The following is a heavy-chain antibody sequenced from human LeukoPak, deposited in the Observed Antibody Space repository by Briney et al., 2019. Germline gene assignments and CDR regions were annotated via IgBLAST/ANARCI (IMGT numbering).Heavy chain of an antibody. Sequence: ASVKVSCKASGYTFTGYYMHWVRQAPGQGLEWMGWINPNSGGTNYAQKFQGRATMTRDTSISTAYMELSRLRSDDTAVYYCARAYYDILTGYYNPEYYYYMDVWGKGTTVTVSS. CDR3: ARAYYDILTGYYNPEYYYYMDV. J-gene: IGHJ6*03. V-gene: IGHV1-2*02. CDR2: INPNSGGT. D-gene: IGHD3-9*01. CDR1: GYTFTGYY.